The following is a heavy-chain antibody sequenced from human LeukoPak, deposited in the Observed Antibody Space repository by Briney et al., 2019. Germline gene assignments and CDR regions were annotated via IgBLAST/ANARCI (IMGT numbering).Heavy chain of an antibody. CDR3: ARGGLPRENWFDP. CDR2: IYTTGST. Sequence: SETLSLTCTVSDGSISTYYWSWIRQPAGKGQEWIGRIYTTGSTNYNPSLKSRVTMSVDTSKNQFSLKLSSVTAADTAVYYCARGGLPRENWFDPWGQGTLVTVSS. J-gene: IGHJ5*02. D-gene: IGHD1-26*01. V-gene: IGHV4-4*07. CDR1: DGSISTYY.